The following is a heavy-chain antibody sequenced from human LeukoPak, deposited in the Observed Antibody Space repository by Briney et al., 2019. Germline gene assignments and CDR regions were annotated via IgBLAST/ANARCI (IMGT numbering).Heavy chain of an antibody. CDR2: INPSGGST. CDR3: ARSMVRGAAHYYYYMDV. Sequence: GASVKVSCKASGYTFTSYYMHWVRQAPGQGLEWMGIINPSGGSTSYAQKFQGRVTMTRDTSTSTVYMELSSLRSDDTAVYYCARSMVRGAAHYYYYMDVWGKGTTVTVSS. CDR1: GYTFTSYY. J-gene: IGHJ6*03. D-gene: IGHD3-10*01. V-gene: IGHV1-46*01.